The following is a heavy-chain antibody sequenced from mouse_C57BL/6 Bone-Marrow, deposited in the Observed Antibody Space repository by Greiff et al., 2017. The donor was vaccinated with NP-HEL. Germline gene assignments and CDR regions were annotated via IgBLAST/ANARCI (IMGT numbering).Heavy chain of an antibody. D-gene: IGHD2-10*02. V-gene: IGHV5-9*04. CDR1: GFTFSSYT. CDR3: ARRYGNY. CDR2: ISGGGGNT. J-gene: IGHJ3*01. Sequence: VQGVESGGGLVKPGGSLKLSCAASGFTFSSYTMSWVRQTPEKRLEWVATISGGGGNTYYPDSVKGRFTISRDNAKNTLYLQMSSLRSEDTALYYCARRYGNYGGQGTLVTVSA.